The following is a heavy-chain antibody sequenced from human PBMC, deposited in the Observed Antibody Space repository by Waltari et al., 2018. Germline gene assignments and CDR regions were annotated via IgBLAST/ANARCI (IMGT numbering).Heavy chain of an antibody. CDR1: GLTFRSYG. CDR3: ARRFDS. J-gene: IGHJ4*02. CDR2: ISGSGTTI. V-gene: IGHV3-48*03. Sequence: EVQLVESGGGLVPPGGSLSLSCAASGLTFRSYGMNWVRQAPGKGWEWISYISGSGTTIYYADSVKGRFTISRDDAENSLYLQMNSLRAEDTALYYCARRFDSWGQGTRVTVSS.